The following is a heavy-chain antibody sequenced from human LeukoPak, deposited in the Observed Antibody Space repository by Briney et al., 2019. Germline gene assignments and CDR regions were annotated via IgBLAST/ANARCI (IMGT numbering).Heavy chain of an antibody. CDR1: GFILSGYW. V-gene: IGHV3-7*01. CDR3: ARGGYSFDY. CDR2: LHADGNER. J-gene: IGHJ4*02. D-gene: IGHD5-12*01. Sequence: GGSLRLSCAAYGFILSGYWMSWVRQAPGKGLEWVARLHADGNERYFVHSVKGRFTVSRDNAKNSLYLQMNSLRVEDTAVYYCARGGYSFDYLGQGTLVTVSS.